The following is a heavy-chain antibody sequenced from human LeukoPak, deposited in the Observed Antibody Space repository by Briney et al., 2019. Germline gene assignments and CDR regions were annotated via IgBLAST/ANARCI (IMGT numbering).Heavy chain of an antibody. Sequence: QGLECLGSIIPIFGTATSAQNFQGRVTITTDESTSTAYMELSSLRSEDTAVYYCVREVSGSWGQGTLVTVSS. CDR2: IIPIFGTA. V-gene: IGHV1-69*05. D-gene: IGHD5/OR15-5a*01. CDR3: VREVSGS. J-gene: IGHJ4*02.